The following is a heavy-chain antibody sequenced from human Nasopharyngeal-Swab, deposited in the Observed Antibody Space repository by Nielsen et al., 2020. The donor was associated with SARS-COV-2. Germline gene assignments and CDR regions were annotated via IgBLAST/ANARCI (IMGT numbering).Heavy chain of an antibody. Sequence: GSLRLSCAVSGYSISSGYYWGWIRQPPGKGLERIGSIYHSGSTYYNPSLKSRVTISVDTSKNQFSLKLSSVTAADTAVYYCAGYCSSTSCSLGSGDQYYFDYWGQGTLVTVSS. CDR2: IYHSGST. D-gene: IGHD2-2*01. CDR1: GYSISSGYY. CDR3: AGYCSSTSCSLGSGDQYYFDY. V-gene: IGHV4-38-2*01. J-gene: IGHJ4*02.